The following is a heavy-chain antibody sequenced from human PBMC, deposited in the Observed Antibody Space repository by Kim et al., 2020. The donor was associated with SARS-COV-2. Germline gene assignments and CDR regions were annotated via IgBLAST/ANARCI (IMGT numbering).Heavy chain of an antibody. J-gene: IGHJ4*02. Sequence: GRFTISRDDSKNTLYLQMNSLKTEDTAVYYCTTDWALVLGIAARPQFTDYWGQGTLVTVSS. D-gene: IGHD6-6*01. V-gene: IGHV3-15*01. CDR3: TTDWALVLGIAARPQFTDY.